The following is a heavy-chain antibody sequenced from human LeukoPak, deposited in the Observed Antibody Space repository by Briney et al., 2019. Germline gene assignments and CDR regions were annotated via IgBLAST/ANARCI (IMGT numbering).Heavy chain of an antibody. CDR3: AYTNFGIAVAGGY. CDR1: GGPISSSTYY. V-gene: IGHV4-39*01. Sequence: GSLRLSCSVSGGPISSSTYYWGWIRQPPGKGLEWIGSIYYSGSTYYNLSLKSRVTISVDTSKNQVSLKVSSVTAADTAVYYCAYTNFGIAVAGGYWGQGTLVTVSS. J-gene: IGHJ4*02. D-gene: IGHD6-19*01. CDR2: IYYSGST.